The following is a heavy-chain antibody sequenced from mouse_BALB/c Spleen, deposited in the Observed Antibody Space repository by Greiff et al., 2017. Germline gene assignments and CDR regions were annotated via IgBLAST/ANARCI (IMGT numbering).Heavy chain of an antibody. CDR3: ARGEGLYAMDY. Sequence: EVQLQESGPGLVKPSQSLSLTCSVTGYSITSGYYWNWIRQFPGNKLEWMGYISYDGSNNYNPSLKNRISITRDTSKNQFFLKLNSVTTEDTATYYCARGEGLYAMDYWGQGTSVTVSS. CDR2: ISYDGSN. J-gene: IGHJ4*01. CDR1: GYSITSGYY. V-gene: IGHV3-6*02.